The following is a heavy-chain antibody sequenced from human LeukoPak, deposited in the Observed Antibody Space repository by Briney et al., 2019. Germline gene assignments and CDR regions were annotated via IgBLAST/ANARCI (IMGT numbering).Heavy chain of an antibody. D-gene: IGHD2-21*02. J-gene: IGHJ6*03. Sequence: GASVKVSCKASGYTFTSYDINWVRQATGQGLEWMGWMNPNSGNTGYAQKLQGRVTMTTDTSTSTAYMELRSLRSDDTAVYYCARGITYCGGDCYSPREVHYYYYMDVWGKGTTVTVSS. CDR1: GYTFTSYD. CDR2: MNPNSGNT. CDR3: ARGITYCGGDCYSPREVHYYYYMDV. V-gene: IGHV1-8*01.